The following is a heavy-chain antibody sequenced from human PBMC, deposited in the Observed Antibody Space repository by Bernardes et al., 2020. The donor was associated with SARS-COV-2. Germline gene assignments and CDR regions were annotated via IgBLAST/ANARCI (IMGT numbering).Heavy chain of an antibody. D-gene: IGHD6-6*01. CDR1: GLTIGDYY. V-gene: IGHV3-11*06. Sequence: GGSLRLSCAVSGLTIGDYYMSWIRQAPGMGLAWLSYITTSGYTNYADSVRGRFTISRDNAKNSLNLQMNSLRAEDTAVYYCAIEGASNVFDMWGQGTMVTVSS. CDR2: ITTSGYT. J-gene: IGHJ3*02. CDR3: AIEGASNVFDM.